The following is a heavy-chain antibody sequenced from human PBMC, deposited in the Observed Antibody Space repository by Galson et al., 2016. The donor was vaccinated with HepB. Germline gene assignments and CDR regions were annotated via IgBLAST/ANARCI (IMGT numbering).Heavy chain of an antibody. V-gene: IGHV3-53*01. CDR1: GFSIRNNY. J-gene: IGHJ6*02. CDR3: ASDVRSAVAQSGMDV. D-gene: IGHD6-19*01. Sequence: SLRLSCAASGFSIRNNYMSWVRQAPGKGLEWVSVIYSGGDTSYAGSVKGRFTMSRDISKNTLYLQMNSLTVDDTAVYFCASDVRSAVAQSGMDVWGQGTTVAVSS. CDR2: IYSGGDT.